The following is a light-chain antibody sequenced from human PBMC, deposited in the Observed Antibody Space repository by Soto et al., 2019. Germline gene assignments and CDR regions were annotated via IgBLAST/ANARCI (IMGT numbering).Light chain of an antibody. CDR2: DVS. CDR3: SSYTSTRTLV. J-gene: IGLJ1*01. CDR1: SSDVGGYNY. Sequence: QSALTQPACVSGSPGQSITISCTGTSSDVGGYNYVSWYQQHPGKAPKLMIYDVSNRPSGVANRFSGSKSGNTASLTISGLQAEDEADYYCSSYTSTRTLVFGTGTKVTVL. V-gene: IGLV2-14*01.